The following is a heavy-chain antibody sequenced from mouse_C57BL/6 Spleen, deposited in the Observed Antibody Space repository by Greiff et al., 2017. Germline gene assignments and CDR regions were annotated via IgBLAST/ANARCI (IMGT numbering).Heavy chain of an antibody. V-gene: IGHV5-17*01. CDR3: ARPYGSSWFAY. CDR1: GFTFSDYG. Sequence: EVHLVESGGGLVKPGGSLKLSCAASGFTFSDYGMHWVRQAPETGLEWVAYISSGSSTIYYADTVKGRFTISRDNAKNTLFLQRTSLRSEDTAMYYCARPYGSSWFAYWGQGTLVTVSA. CDR2: ISSGSSTI. J-gene: IGHJ3*01. D-gene: IGHD1-1*01.